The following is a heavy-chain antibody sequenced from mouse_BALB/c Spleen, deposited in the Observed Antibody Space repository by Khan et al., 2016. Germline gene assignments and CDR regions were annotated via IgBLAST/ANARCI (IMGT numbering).Heavy chain of an antibody. J-gene: IGHJ4*01. CDR1: GDSITSGY. CDR3: ARWDGNYGYYAMDY. V-gene: IGHV3-8*02. CDR2: ISYSGST. Sequence: EVQLQESGPSLVKPSQTLSLTCSVTGDSITSGYWNWIRKFPGNKLEYMGYISYSGSTYYNPPLNSRISTTRDTSKNQYYLQLNSVTTEDTATYYCARWDGNYGYYAMDYWGQGTSVTVSS. D-gene: IGHD2-1*01.